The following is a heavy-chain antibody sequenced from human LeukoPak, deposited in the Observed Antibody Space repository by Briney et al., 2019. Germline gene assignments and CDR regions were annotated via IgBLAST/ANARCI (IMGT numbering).Heavy chain of an antibody. CDR3: ASGYYDILTGSVTFDI. Sequence: PSETLSLTCAVYGGSFSGYYWSWIRQPPGKGLEWIGEINHSGSTNYNPSLKSRVTISVDTSKNQFSLKLSSVTAADTAVYYCASGYYDILTGSVTFDIWGQGTMVTVSS. D-gene: IGHD3-9*01. CDR2: INHSGST. CDR1: GGSFSGYY. V-gene: IGHV4-34*01. J-gene: IGHJ3*02.